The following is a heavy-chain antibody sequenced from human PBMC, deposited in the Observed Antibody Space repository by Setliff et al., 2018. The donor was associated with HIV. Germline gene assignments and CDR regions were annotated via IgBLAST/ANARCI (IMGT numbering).Heavy chain of an antibody. Sequence: ASVKVSCKASGYIFLGYDISWVRQAPGQGLEWMGWIDVNKGNTNYAEKFQGRVTLTTDTSTNTAYMEVRSLTSDDTAAYYCVRDGIIRTTRVFDYWGQGTLVTVSS. CDR3: VRDGIIRTTRVFDY. D-gene: IGHD3-16*02. J-gene: IGHJ4*02. CDR2: IDVNKGNT. CDR1: GYIFLGYD. V-gene: IGHV1-18*04.